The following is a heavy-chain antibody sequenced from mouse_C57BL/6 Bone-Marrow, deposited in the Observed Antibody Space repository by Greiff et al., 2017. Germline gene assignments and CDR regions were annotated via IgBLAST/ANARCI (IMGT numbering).Heavy chain of an antibody. J-gene: IGHJ2*01. V-gene: IGHV1-81*01. CDR1: GYTFTSYG. Sequence: QVQLQQSGAELARPGASVKLSCKASGYTFTSYGISWVKQRTGQGLEWIGEIYPRSGNTYYNEKFKGKATLTADKSSSTAYMELRSLTSEDSAVXFCARLGYSGSSYEYWGQGTTLTVSS. D-gene: IGHD1-1*01. CDR3: ARLGYSGSSYEY. CDR2: IYPRSGNT.